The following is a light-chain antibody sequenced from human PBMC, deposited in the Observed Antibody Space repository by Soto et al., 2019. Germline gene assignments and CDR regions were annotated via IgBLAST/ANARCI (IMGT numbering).Light chain of an antibody. CDR3: CSDAGSYPFV. V-gene: IGLV2-11*01. J-gene: IGLJ1*01. CDR2: DVS. CDR1: SSDVGGYNY. Sequence: QSALTQPRSVSESPGQSVTISCTGTSSDVGGYNYVSWYQHHPGKAPKLMIYDVSKRPSGVPDRFSGSKSGNTASLTISGLQADDDADYYCCSDAGSYPFVFGTGTKVTVL.